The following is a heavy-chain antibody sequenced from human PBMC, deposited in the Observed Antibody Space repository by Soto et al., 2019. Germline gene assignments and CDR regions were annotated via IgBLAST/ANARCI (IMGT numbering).Heavy chain of an antibody. D-gene: IGHD2-21*02. J-gene: IGHJ3*02. V-gene: IGHV6-1*01. Sequence: ASRGGNVCSNRWSWNWIRQSPSRGLEWLGRTYYRSKWYNDYAVSVKSRITINPDTSKNQFSLQLNSVTPEDTAVYYCARDYCGGDCYIDAFDIWGQGTMVTVSS. CDR3: ARDYCGGDCYIDAFDI. CDR1: GGNVCSNRWS. CDR2: TYYRSKWYN.